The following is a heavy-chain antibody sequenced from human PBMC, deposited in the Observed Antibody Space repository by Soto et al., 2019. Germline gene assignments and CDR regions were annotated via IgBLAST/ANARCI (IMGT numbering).Heavy chain of an antibody. CDR2: IWYDGCNK. CDR3: ARDPRAGVVVTTRSGGMDV. J-gene: IGHJ6*02. CDR1: GFTFSSYG. V-gene: IGHV3-33*01. Sequence: QVQLVESGGGVVQPGRSLRLSCAASGFTFSSYGMHWVRQAPGKGLEWVAVIWYDGCNKYYADSVKGRFTISRDNSKNTLYLQMNSLRAEDTALYYCARDPRAGVVVTTRSGGMDVWGQGTTVTVSS. D-gene: IGHD2-21*02.